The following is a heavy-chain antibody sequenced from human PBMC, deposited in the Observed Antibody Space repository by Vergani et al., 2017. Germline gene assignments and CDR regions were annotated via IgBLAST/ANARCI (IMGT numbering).Heavy chain of an antibody. V-gene: IGHV4-39*01. CDR3: ASLSGVYDYVWVSYRYYFDY. J-gene: IGHJ4*02. CDR2: IYYSGST. CDR1: GGSISSSSYY. Sequence: QLQLQESGPGLVKPSETLSLTCTVSGGSISSSSYYWGWIRQPPGKGLEWIGSIYYSGSTYYNPSLKSRVTISVDTSKNQFSLKLCSVTAADTAVYYCASLSGVYDYVWVSYRYYFDYWGQGTLVTVSS. D-gene: IGHD3-16*02.